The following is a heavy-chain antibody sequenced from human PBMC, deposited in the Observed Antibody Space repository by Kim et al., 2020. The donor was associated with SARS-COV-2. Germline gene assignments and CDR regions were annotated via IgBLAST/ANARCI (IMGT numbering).Heavy chain of an antibody. CDR2: INHSGST. Sequence: SETLSLTCAVYGGSFSGYYWSWIRQPPGKGLEWIGEINHSGSTNYNPSLKSRVTISVDTSKNQFSLKLSSVTAADTAVYYCARGRTPNHLVDYWGQGTLVTVSS. V-gene: IGHV4-34*01. CDR3: ARGRTPNHLVDY. D-gene: IGHD2-8*01. J-gene: IGHJ4*02. CDR1: GGSFSGYY.